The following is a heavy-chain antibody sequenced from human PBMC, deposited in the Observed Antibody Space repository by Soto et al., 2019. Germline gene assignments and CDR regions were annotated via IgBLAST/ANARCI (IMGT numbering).Heavy chain of an antibody. CDR2: IIPIFGTA. CDR1: GGTFSSYP. J-gene: IGHJ2*01. CDR3: ARGNHRWLQLWYFDL. Sequence: QVKLVQSGAEVKKPGSSVTVSCKASGGTFSSYPISWVRQAPGQGLEWMGGIIPIFGTANYAQKFQGRVTITADESTSTAYMELSSLRSEDTAVYYCARGNHRWLQLWYFDLWGRGTLVTVSS. V-gene: IGHV1-69*01. D-gene: IGHD5-12*01.